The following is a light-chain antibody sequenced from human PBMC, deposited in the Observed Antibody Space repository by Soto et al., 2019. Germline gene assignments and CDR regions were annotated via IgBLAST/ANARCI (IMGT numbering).Light chain of an antibody. CDR2: GIS. J-gene: IGKJ1*01. CDR3: LQYGASPWT. V-gene: IGKV3-20*01. Sequence: EIVLTQSPGTLSLSPGERATLSCRASQSVSSSYLAWYQQKPGQAPRLLIYGISIRATGIPDRFSGSGSGTDFTLTVSRLEPEDFAVYYCLQYGASPWTFGRGTKVEI. CDR1: QSVSSSY.